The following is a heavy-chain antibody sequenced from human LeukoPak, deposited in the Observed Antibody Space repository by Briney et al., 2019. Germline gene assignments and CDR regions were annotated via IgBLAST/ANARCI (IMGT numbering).Heavy chain of an antibody. CDR1: GGTFSGYA. J-gene: IGHJ4*02. V-gene: IGHV1-69*05. CDR2: IIPIFNTA. D-gene: IGHD3-9*01. Sequence: ASVKVSCKASGGTFSGYAISWVRQAPGQGPEWMGGIIPIFNTANYAQKFQGRVTIGTDGSTNTAYMELSSLRSEDTAVYFCARGTLGDILTGSYDCWGQGTLVTVSS. CDR3: ARGTLGDILTGSYDC.